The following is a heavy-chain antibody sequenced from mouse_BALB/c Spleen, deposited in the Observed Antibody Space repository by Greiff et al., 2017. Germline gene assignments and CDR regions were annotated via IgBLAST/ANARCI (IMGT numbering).Heavy chain of an antibody. J-gene: IGHJ1*01. V-gene: IGHV1-63*02. Sequence: QVQLQQSGPELVKPGASVKISCKASGYTFTNYWLGWVKQRPGHGLEWIGDIYPGGGYTNYNEKFKGKATLTADTSSSTAYMQLSSLTSEDSAVYFCARSNYGNYFYFDVWGAGTTVTVSS. D-gene: IGHD2-1*01. CDR1: GYTFTNYW. CDR2: IYPGGGYT. CDR3: ARSNYGNYFYFDV.